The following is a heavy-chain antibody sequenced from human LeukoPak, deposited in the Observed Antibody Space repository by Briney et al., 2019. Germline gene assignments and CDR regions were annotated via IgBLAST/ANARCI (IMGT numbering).Heavy chain of an antibody. D-gene: IGHD6-13*01. J-gene: IGHJ4*02. CDR3: ARALYSSSWYPDY. CDR2: INPNSGGT. CDR1: GYTFTGYY. V-gene: IGHV1-2*04. Sequence: ASVKVSCKASGYTFTGYYMHWVRQAPGQGLEWMGWINPNSGGTNYAQKFQGWVTMTRDTSISTAYMELSRLRSDDTAVYYCARALYSSSWYPDYWGQGTLVTVSS.